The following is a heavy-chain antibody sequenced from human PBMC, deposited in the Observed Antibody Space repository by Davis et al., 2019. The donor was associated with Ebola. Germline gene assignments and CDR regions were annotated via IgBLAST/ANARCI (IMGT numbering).Heavy chain of an antibody. Sequence: GESLKISCAASGFTFSTYAMSWVRQAPGKGLEWVSAISGSVAGTYYADSVKGRFTISRDNSKNTLYLQMNSLRAEDTAVYYCARDPTRTYYDFWSGSSDYYYGMDVWGQGTTVTVSS. V-gene: IGHV3-23*01. CDR3: ARDPTRTYYDFWSGSSDYYYGMDV. J-gene: IGHJ6*02. CDR2: ISGSVAGT. CDR1: GFTFSTYA. D-gene: IGHD3-3*01.